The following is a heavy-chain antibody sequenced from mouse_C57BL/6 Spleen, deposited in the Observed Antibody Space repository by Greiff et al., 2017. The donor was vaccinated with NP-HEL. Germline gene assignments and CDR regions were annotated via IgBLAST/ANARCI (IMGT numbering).Heavy chain of an antibody. J-gene: IGHJ4*01. CDR2: ISYDGSN. CDR1: GYSITSGYY. D-gene: IGHD1-1*01. CDR3: ARDPYYYGSSYAMDY. Sequence: EVQVVESGPGLVKPSQSLSLTCSVTGYSITSGYYWNWIRQFPGNKLEWMGYISYDGSNNYNPSLKNRISITRDTSKNQFFLKLNSVTTEDTATYYCARDPYYYGSSYAMDYWGQGTSVTVSS. V-gene: IGHV3-6*01.